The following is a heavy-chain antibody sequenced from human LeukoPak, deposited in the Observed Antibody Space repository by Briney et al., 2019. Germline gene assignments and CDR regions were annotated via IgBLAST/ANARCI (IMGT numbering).Heavy chain of an antibody. CDR1: GFTFSTYT. CDR3: ARSVGSYYGDL. V-gene: IGHV3-21*01. Sequence: GGSLRLSCAASGFTFSTYTMSWVRQAPGKGLEWVSSITSSSSFTYYADSLKGRFTISRDNAKNSLYLQMNSLRVEYTAVYYCARSVGSYYGDLWGQGTLVTVSS. D-gene: IGHD3-22*01. CDR2: ITSSSSFT. J-gene: IGHJ5*02.